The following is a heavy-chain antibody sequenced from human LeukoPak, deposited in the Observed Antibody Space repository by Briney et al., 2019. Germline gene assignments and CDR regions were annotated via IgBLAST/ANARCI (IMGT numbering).Heavy chain of an antibody. CDR3: AKGGYSSSWSAGS. Sequence: GGSLRLSCAASGFTFSSYGMHWVRQAPGKGPEWVAVISYDGSNKYYADSVKGRFTISRDNSKNTLYLQMNSLRAEDTAVYYCAKGGYSSSWSAGSWGQGTLVTVSS. CDR2: ISYDGSNK. CDR1: GFTFSSYG. V-gene: IGHV3-30*18. J-gene: IGHJ4*02. D-gene: IGHD6-13*01.